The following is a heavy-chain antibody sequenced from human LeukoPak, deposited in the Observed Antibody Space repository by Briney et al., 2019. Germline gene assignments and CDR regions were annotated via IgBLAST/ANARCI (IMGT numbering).Heavy chain of an antibody. D-gene: IGHD4-11*01. CDR2: INPNSGGT. V-gene: IGHV1-2*02. CDR3: ARENYRSGTYYYYYMDV. J-gene: IGHJ6*03. CDR1: GYTFTGYY. Sequence: ASVKVSCKASGYTFTGYYMHWVRQAPGQGLEWMGWINPNSGGTNYAQKFQGRVTMTRDTSISTAYMELSRLRSDDTAVYYCARENYRSGTYYYYYMDVWGKGTTVTVSS.